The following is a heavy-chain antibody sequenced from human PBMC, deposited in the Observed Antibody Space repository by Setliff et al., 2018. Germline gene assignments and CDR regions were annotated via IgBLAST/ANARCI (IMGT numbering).Heavy chain of an antibody. D-gene: IGHD3-10*01. CDR2: IKPNSGGT. CDR1: GYTFTAHY. CDR3: AKDLVTNYDDSGIYYNSGPFDY. J-gene: IGHJ4*02. Sequence: GPSVKVSCKASGYTFTAHYIHWVRQAPGQGLEWVGWIKPNSGGTNYAQNFQGRVTMTRDTTSNTAYMELSSLTSDDTAVYFCAKDLVTNYDDSGIYYNSGPFDYWGQGTLVTVSS. V-gene: IGHV1-2*02.